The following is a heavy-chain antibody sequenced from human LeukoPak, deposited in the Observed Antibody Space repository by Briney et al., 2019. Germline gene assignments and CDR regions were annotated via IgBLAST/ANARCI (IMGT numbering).Heavy chain of an antibody. D-gene: IGHD4-17*01. V-gene: IGHV4-59*08. J-gene: IGHJ4*02. Sequence: SETLSLTCTVSGGSISSYYWSWIRQPPGKGLEWIGYIYYSGSTYYNPSLKSRVTISVDTSKNQFSLKLSSVTAADTAVYYCARARRTTVTPFDYWGQGTLVTVSS. CDR1: GGSISSYY. CDR3: ARARRTTVTPFDY. CDR2: IYYSGST.